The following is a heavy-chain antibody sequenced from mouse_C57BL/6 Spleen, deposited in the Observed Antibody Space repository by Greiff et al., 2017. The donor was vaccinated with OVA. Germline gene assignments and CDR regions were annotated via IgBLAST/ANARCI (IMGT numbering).Heavy chain of an antibody. CDR3: ARKGSSGPFAY. D-gene: IGHD3-2*02. J-gene: IGHJ3*01. CDR2: IDPSDSET. Sequence: QVQLKQPGAELVRPGSSVKLSCKASGYTFTSYWMHWVKQRPIQGLEWIGNIDPSDSETHYNQKFKDKATLTVDKSSSTAYMQLSSLTSEDSAVYYCARKGSSGPFAYWGQGTLVTVSA. V-gene: IGHV1-52*01. CDR1: GYTFTSYW.